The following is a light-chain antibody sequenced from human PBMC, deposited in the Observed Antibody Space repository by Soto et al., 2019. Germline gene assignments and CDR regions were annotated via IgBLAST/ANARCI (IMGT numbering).Light chain of an antibody. J-gene: IGKJ1*01. CDR2: DAS. CDR3: QQYASFPRT. CDR1: QDISNY. Sequence: DIQMTQSPSSLSASVGDRVTITCQASQDISNYLNWYQQKPGKAPKLLIYDASNLETGVPSRFSGSGSGTDFTFTISSLQPEDIAVYYCQQYASFPRTFGQGTRVEIK. V-gene: IGKV1-33*01.